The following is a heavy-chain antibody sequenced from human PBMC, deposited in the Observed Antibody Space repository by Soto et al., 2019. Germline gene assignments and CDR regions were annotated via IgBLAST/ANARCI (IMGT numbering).Heavy chain of an antibody. CDR2: ISAHNGNT. Sequence: QVHLVQSGAEVKKPGASVKVSCKGSGYTFTSYGITWVRQAPGQGLEWMGWISAHNGNTDYAQKLQGRVTVTRDTSASTAYMELRSLRSDDTAVYYCARGRDGDYWGQGALVTVSS. CDR1: GYTFTSYG. D-gene: IGHD6-6*01. V-gene: IGHV1-18*01. J-gene: IGHJ4*02. CDR3: ARGRDGDY.